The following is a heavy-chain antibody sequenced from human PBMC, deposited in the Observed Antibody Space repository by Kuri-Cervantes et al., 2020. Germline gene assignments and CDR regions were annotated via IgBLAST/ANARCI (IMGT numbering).Heavy chain of an antibody. Sequence: ASVKVSCKASGYTFTSYYMHWVRQAPGQGLEWMGWINPNSGGTNYAQKFQGWVTMTRDTSISTAYMELSSLRSEDTAVYYCARGVDICSGGTCYPNYYYYYMDVWGKGTTVTVSS. V-gene: IGHV1-2*04. CDR3: ARGVDICSGGTCYPNYYYYYMDV. D-gene: IGHD2-15*01. J-gene: IGHJ6*03. CDR1: GYTFTSYY. CDR2: INPNSGGT.